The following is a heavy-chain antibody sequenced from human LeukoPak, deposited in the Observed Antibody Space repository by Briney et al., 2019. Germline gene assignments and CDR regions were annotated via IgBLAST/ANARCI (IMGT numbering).Heavy chain of an antibody. CDR2: IYYSGST. D-gene: IGHD3-22*01. V-gene: IGHV4-39*01. Sequence: PSETLSLTCTVSGGSISSSSYYWGWIRQPSGKGLEWIGSIYYSGSTYYNPSLKSRVTISVDTSKNQFSLKLSSVTAADTAVYYCARSGYYYGKVEKDAFDTWGQGTMVTVSS. CDR1: GGSISSSSYY. J-gene: IGHJ3*02. CDR3: ARSGYYYGKVEKDAFDT.